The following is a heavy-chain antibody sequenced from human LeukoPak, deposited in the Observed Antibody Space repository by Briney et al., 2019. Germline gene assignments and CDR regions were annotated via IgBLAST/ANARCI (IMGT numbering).Heavy chain of an antibody. Sequence: GGSLRLSCAASGFTFDDYGSSWVRQAPGKGLEWVSGINWNGGRTGYADSVKGRFTISRDKDKNSLYLQMNSLRAEETALHYCATSPYCSSTSCSFQYWGQGTLVTVCS. V-gene: IGHV3-20*04. CDR2: INWNGGRT. CDR3: ATSPYCSSTSCSFQY. D-gene: IGHD2-2*01. CDR1: GFTFDDYG. J-gene: IGHJ4*02.